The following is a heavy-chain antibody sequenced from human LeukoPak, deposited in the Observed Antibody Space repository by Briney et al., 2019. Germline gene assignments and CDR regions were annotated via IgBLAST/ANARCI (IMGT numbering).Heavy chain of an antibody. V-gene: IGHV1-2*02. CDR1: GYTFTVYY. J-gene: IGHJ5*02. Sequence: ASVRVSFKASGYTFTVYYMHGVRQAPGQGVEWMGWINPNSGGTNYAQKLQGRVTMTTDTSTSTAYMELRSLRSDDPAVYYCARGYKDWFDPWGQGTLVTVSS. CDR3: ARGYKDWFDP. CDR2: INPNSGGT. D-gene: IGHD1-14*01.